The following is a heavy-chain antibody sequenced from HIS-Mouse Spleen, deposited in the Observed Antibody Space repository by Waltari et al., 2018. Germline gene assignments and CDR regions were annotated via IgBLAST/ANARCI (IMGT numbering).Heavy chain of an antibody. Sequence: QLQLQESGPGLVKPSETLSLTCPVAGGSISSSSYYWGWIRQPPGKGLEWIGSIYYSGSTYYNPSLKSRVTISVDTSKNQFSLKLSSVTAADTAVYYCAREIPYSSSWYDWYFDLWGRGTLVTVSP. CDR2: IYYSGST. V-gene: IGHV4-39*07. D-gene: IGHD6-13*01. CDR1: GGSISSSSYY. J-gene: IGHJ2*01. CDR3: AREIPYSSSWYDWYFDL.